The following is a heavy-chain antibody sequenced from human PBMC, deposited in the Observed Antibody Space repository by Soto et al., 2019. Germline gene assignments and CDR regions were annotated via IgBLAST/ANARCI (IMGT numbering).Heavy chain of an antibody. CDR1: GGSISGGGYY. D-gene: IGHD3-22*01. V-gene: IGHV4-31*03. CDR3: AIVLISSGYLSRDY. J-gene: IGHJ4*02. Sequence: SETLSLTCTVSGGSISGGGYYWSWIRQHPGKGLEWIGYIYYSGSTYYNPSLKSRVTISVDTSKNQFSLKLSSVTAADTAVYYCAIVLISSGYLSRDYWGQGTLVTVSS. CDR2: IYYSGST.